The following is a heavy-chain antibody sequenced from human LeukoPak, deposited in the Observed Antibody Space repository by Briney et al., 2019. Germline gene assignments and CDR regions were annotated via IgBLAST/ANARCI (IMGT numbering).Heavy chain of an antibody. J-gene: IGHJ4*02. V-gene: IGHV4-30-4*01. CDR1: GASIRSGDYY. D-gene: IGHD3-9*01. CDR3: ARVSDMRYFGY. Sequence: SQTLSLTCTVSGASIRSGDYYWSWIRQPPGKGLEWIGYIYDSGSTYYNPSLKSRITISVDTSKNQFSLKLSSVTAADTAVYYCARVSDMRYFGYWGQGTLVTVSS. CDR2: IYDSGST.